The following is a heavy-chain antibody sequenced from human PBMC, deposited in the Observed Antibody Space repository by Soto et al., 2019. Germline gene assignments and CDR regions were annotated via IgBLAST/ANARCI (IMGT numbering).Heavy chain of an antibody. V-gene: IGHV4-34*01. J-gene: IGHJ5*02. D-gene: IGHD3-10*01. CDR2: IDRSGRT. CDR1: Y. Sequence: YWNWIRQSPGKGLEWIGEIDRSGRTKYNPSLKSRVSISVDTSKNQFSLKLSSVTAADTGVYYCATWGRGVLIPNWLDPWGNATLVTV. CDR3: ATWGRGVLIPNWLDP.